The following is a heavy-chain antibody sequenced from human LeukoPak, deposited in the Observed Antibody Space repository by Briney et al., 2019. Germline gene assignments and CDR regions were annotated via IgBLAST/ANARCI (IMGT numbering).Heavy chain of an antibody. D-gene: IGHD2-15*01. J-gene: IGHJ4*02. CDR1: GYTLTGYY. V-gene: IGHV1-2*02. CDR2: IDPNSGGT. Sequence: ASVKVSCKASGYTLTGYYMHWVRQAPGRGHEWMGWIDPNSGGTNYAQKFQGRVTLTRDTSISTAYMELSRLRSDDTAVYYCARAGYCSGGSCYALDYWGQGTLVTVSS. CDR3: ARAGYCSGGSCYALDY.